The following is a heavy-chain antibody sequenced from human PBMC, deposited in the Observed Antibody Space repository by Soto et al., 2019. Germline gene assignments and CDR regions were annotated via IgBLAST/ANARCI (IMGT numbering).Heavy chain of an antibody. J-gene: IGHJ4*02. Sequence: PGGSLRLSCAASGFTFSSYAMSWVRQAPGKGLDWVSGINDGGGNTYYADSVKGRFTISRDNSKNTLYLQMNSLRAEDTAVYYCARAYEGDYFDYWGQGTLVTVSS. V-gene: IGHV3-23*01. CDR2: INDGGGNT. CDR3: ARAYEGDYFDY. CDR1: GFTFSSYA. D-gene: IGHD3-16*01.